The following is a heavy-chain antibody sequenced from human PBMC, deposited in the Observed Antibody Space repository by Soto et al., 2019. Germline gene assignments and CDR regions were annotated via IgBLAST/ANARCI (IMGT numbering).Heavy chain of an antibody. CDR3: AREFSTVTNYGMDV. CDR2: FYYSGST. Sequence: QVQLQESGPGLVKPSETLSLTCTVSGGSISSYYWSWIRQPPGKGLEWIGYFYYSGSTNYNPSLKSRVTISVDTSKNQFSLKLSSVTAADTAVYYCAREFSTVTNYGMDVWGQGTTGTVSS. J-gene: IGHJ6*02. V-gene: IGHV4-59*01. D-gene: IGHD4-17*01. CDR1: GGSISSYY.